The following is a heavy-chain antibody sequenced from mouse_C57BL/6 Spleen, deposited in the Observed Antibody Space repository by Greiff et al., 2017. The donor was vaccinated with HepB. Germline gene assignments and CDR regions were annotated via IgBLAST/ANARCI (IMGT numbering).Heavy chain of an antibody. Sequence: EVKLVESEGGLVQPGSSMKLSCTASGFTFSDYYMAWVRQVPEKGLEWVANINYDGSSTYYLDSLKSRFIISRDNAKNILYLQMSSLKSEDTATYYCAREGIYGSSYEWYFDVWGTGTTVTVSS. CDR2: INYDGSST. D-gene: IGHD1-1*01. CDR3: AREGIYGSSYEWYFDV. CDR1: GFTFSDYY. J-gene: IGHJ1*03. V-gene: IGHV5-16*01.